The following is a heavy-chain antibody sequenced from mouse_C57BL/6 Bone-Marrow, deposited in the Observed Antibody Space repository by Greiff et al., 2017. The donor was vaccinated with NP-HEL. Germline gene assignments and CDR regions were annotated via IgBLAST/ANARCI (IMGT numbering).Heavy chain of an antibody. CDR1: GYSIISGYY. CDR3: AREGGYYGSPFAY. J-gene: IGHJ3*01. V-gene: IGHV3-6*01. D-gene: IGHD1-1*01. Sequence: VQLKESGPGLVKPSQSLSLTCSVTGYSIISGYYWNWLRQFPGNKLEWMAYISYDGRNNYTPSLKNRISITRDISKNQFFLKLTSVTTEDTATYYWAREGGYYGSPFAYWGQGTLVTVSA. CDR2: ISYDGRN.